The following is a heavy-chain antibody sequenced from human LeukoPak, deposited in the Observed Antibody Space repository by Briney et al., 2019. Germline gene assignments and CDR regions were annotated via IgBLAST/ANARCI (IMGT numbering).Heavy chain of an antibody. CDR1: GGSISSGDYY. Sequence: PSETLSLTCTVSGGSISSGDYYWSWIRQPPGKGLEWIGYIYYSGSTYYNPSLKSRVTISVDTSKNQFSLKLSSVTAADTAVYYCARVADLGYCSSTSCYTLKWHFDYWGQGTLVTVSS. CDR2: IYYSGST. CDR3: ARVADLGYCSSTSCYTLKWHFDY. J-gene: IGHJ4*02. D-gene: IGHD2-2*02. V-gene: IGHV4-30-4*08.